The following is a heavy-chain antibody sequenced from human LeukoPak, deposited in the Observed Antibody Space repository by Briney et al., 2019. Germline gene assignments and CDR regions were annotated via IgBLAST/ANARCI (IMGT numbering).Heavy chain of an antibody. Sequence: GGSLRLSCAASGFTFSSYAMSWVRQAPGKGLEWVSAISGSGGSTYYADSVKGRFTISRDNSKNALYLQMNSLRAEDTAVYYCAKDIYGDYGYFDLWGRGTLVTVSP. D-gene: IGHD4-17*01. CDR3: AKDIYGDYGYFDL. J-gene: IGHJ2*01. CDR1: GFTFSSYA. CDR2: ISGSGGST. V-gene: IGHV3-23*01.